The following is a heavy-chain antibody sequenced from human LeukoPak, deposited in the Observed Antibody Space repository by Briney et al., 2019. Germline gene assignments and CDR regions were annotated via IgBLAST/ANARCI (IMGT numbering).Heavy chain of an antibody. CDR3: ARASASTVTWYVDY. CDR1: GGSVSRGSYY. CDR2: IYYSGST. Sequence: PSETLSLTCTVSGGSVSRGSYYWSWIRQPPGKGLEWIGYIYYSGSTNYNPSLKSRVTISVDTSKNQFSLKLSSVTAADTAVYYCARASASTVTWYVDYWGQGTLVTVSS. J-gene: IGHJ4*02. D-gene: IGHD4-17*01. V-gene: IGHV4-61*01.